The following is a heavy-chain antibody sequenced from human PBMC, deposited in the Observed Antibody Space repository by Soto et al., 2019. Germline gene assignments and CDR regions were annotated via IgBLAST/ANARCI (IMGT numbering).Heavy chain of an antibody. Sequence: ASVKVSCKASGYTFTSYGISWVRQSAGQGLEWMGWISAYNGNTNYAQKLQGRVTMTTDTSTSTAYMELRSLRSDDTAVYYCARDPSVGAMGFPDYWGQGTLVTVSS. CDR3: ARDPSVGAMGFPDY. D-gene: IGHD1-26*01. CDR2: ISAYNGNT. V-gene: IGHV1-18*04. J-gene: IGHJ4*02. CDR1: GYTFTSYG.